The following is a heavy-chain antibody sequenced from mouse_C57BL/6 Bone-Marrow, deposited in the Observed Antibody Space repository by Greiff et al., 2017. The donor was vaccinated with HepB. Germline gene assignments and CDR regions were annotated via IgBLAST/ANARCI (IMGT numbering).Heavy chain of an antibody. CDR1: GYTFTSYW. Sequence: QVQLQQPGAELVKPGASVKLSCKASGYTFTSYWMQWVKQRPGQGLEWIGEIDPSDSYTNYNQKFKGKATLTVDTSSSTAYMQLSSLTSEDSAVYYCAWYYGSSSAWFAYWGQGTLDTVSA. V-gene: IGHV1-50*01. CDR3: AWYYGSSSAWFAY. J-gene: IGHJ3*01. D-gene: IGHD1-1*01. CDR2: IDPSDSYT.